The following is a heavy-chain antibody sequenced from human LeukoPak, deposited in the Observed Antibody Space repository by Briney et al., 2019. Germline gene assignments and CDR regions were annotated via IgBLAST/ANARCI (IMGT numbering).Heavy chain of an antibody. CDR3: AREGGFYRPLDY. D-gene: IGHD6-25*01. CDR1: GGSVSSTNW. J-gene: IGHJ4*02. Sequence: SSETLSLTCGVSGGSVSSTNWWTWIRQPPGKGLVWIGEVHLDGRTNFNPSLKSRLTMSVDLSENHVSLKLTSVTAADTAVYYCAREGGFYRPLDYSGQGTLVTVSS. CDR2: VHLDGRT. V-gene: IGHV4-4*02.